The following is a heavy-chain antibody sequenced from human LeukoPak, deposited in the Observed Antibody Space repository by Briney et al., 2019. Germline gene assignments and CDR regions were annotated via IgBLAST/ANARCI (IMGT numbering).Heavy chain of an antibody. Sequence: ASVKVSCKATGGTFSSYAISWVRQAPGQGLEWMGGIIPIFGTANYAQKFQGRVTITADESTSTAYMELSSLRAEDTAVYYCARDRVGYYYGMDVWGQGTTVTVSS. CDR1: GGTFSSYA. V-gene: IGHV1-69*13. CDR2: IIPIFGTA. CDR3: ARDRVGYYYGMDV. D-gene: IGHD3-10*01. J-gene: IGHJ6*02.